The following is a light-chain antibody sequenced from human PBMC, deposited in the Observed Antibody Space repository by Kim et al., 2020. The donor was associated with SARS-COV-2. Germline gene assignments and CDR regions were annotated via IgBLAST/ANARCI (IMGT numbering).Light chain of an antibody. CDR3: QQYYSYPLT. V-gene: IGKV1-8*01. CDR2: AAA. J-gene: IGKJ4*01. Sequence: ASTGDRVTITCRASQGISSYLAWYQQKPGKAPKLLIYAAATLQSGVPSRFGCSGSGTDFTLTISCLQSEDFATYYCQQYYSYPLTFGGGTKVEIK. CDR1: QGISSY.